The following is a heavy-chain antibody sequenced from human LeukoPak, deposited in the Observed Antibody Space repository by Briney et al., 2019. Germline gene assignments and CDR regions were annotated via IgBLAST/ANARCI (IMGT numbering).Heavy chain of an antibody. CDR2: FIPIFGTA. J-gene: IGHJ4*02. CDR1: GGTFSSYA. Sequence: SVKVSCKASGGTFSSYAISWVRQAPGQGLEWMGGFIPIFGTANYAQKFQGRVTITADESTSTAYMELSSLRSEDTAVYYCARDSPSPYYDILTGYYYFDYWGQGTLVTVSS. D-gene: IGHD3-9*01. V-gene: IGHV1-69*13. CDR3: ARDSPSPYYDILTGYYYFDY.